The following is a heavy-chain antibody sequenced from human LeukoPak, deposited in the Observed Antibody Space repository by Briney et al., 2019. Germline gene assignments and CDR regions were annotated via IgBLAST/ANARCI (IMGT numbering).Heavy chain of an antibody. CDR3: AHLYRINWNYGHYMDV. J-gene: IGHJ6*03. V-gene: IGHV2-5*02. D-gene: IGHD1-7*01. CDR2: IYWDDDK. Sequence: SGPTLVNPTQTLTLTCTFSGFSLSTSGVGVGWIRQPPGKALEWLALIYWDDDKRYSPSLKSRPTITKDTSKNQVVLTMTNMDPVDTATYYCAHLYRINWNYGHYMDVWGKGTTVTVSS. CDR1: GFSLSTSGVG.